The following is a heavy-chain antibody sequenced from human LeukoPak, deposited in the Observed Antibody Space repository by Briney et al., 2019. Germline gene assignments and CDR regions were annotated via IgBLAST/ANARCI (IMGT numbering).Heavy chain of an antibody. CDR2: IKSKTDGGTT. Sequence: GGSLRLSCAASGFTFSNAWMSWVRQVPGKGLEWVGRIKSKTDGGTTDYAAPVKGRFTISRDDSKNTLYLQMNSLKTEDTAVYYCTTDSYFGWLLEYYFDYWGQGTLVTVSS. J-gene: IGHJ4*02. D-gene: IGHD3-9*01. CDR1: GFTFSNAW. V-gene: IGHV3-15*01. CDR3: TTDSYFGWLLEYYFDY.